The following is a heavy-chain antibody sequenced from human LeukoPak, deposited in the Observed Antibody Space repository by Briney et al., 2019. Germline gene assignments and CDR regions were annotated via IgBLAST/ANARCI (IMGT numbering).Heavy chain of an antibody. J-gene: IGHJ5*02. V-gene: IGHV1-2*02. CDR1: GYTFTGYY. D-gene: IGHD3-10*01. CDR2: INPNSGGT. Sequence: GSVNVSCKASGYTFTGYYMHWVRQAPGQGLEWMGWINPNSGGTKYAQNFQVRVTMTSDTSISTAYMELSRLRSDDTAVYYCARTTLQTLGAWGQGTLVTVSS. CDR3: ARTTLQTLGA.